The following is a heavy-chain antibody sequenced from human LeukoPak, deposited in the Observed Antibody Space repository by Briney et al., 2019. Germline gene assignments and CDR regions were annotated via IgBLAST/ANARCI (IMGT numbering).Heavy chain of an antibody. CDR1: GGSFSGYY. V-gene: IGHV4-34*01. J-gene: IGHJ4*02. D-gene: IGHD3-3*01. CDR3: ARGSSRGFGVLIIRLYFDY. Sequence: PSVTLSLTCAVYGGSFSGYYWSWIRQPPGKGLEWIGEINHSGSTNYNPSLKSRVTISVDTSKNQFSLKLSSVTAADTAVYYCARGSSRGFGVLIIRLYFDYWGQGTLVTVSS. CDR2: INHSGST.